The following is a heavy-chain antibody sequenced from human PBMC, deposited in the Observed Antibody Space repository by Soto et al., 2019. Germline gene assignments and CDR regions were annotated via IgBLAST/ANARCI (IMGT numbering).Heavy chain of an antibody. CDR2: ISSSGSTI. V-gene: IGHV3-48*03. Sequence: EVQLVESGGGLVQPGGSLRLSCAASGFTFSSYEMNWVRQAPGTGLEWVSYISSSGSTIYYADSVKGRVTISRDNAKNSLYLQMNSLIAEDTAVYYCAREGGYAFLINYYYDGMDVWGQGTTVTVSS. J-gene: IGHJ6*01. D-gene: IGHD3-3*01. CDR3: AREGGYAFLINYYYDGMDV. CDR1: GFTFSSYE.